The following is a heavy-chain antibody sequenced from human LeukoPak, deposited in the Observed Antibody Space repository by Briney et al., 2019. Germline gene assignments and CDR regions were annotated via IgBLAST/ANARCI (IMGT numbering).Heavy chain of an antibody. CDR1: GGSISTYY. D-gene: IGHD5-18*01. CDR3: ARAGYSHGTGYYFDY. Sequence: PSETLSLTCTVSGGSISTYYWSWIRLPPGKGLEWIGYIYYTGATYYNPSLKSRVTISLDTSKNHFSLKLSSVTAADAAVYYCARAGYSHGTGYYFDYWGQGALVTVSS. V-gene: IGHV4-59*01. J-gene: IGHJ4*02. CDR2: IYYTGAT.